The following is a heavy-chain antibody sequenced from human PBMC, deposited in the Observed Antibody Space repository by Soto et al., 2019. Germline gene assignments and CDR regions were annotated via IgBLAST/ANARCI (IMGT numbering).Heavy chain of an antibody. CDR1: GFIFSSYG. D-gene: IGHD3-10*01. CDR2: ISYDGSDK. J-gene: IGHJ4*02. Sequence: QVQLVESGGGVVQPGRSLRLSCAASGFIFSSYGIHWVRQAPGKGLEWVASISYDGSDKYYADSVKGRFTISRDYSKDTLYLQMDSLRPEDTALYYCATTPWERYYSHYFDYWGQGALVTVSS. CDR3: ATTPWERYYSHYFDY. V-gene: IGHV3-30*03.